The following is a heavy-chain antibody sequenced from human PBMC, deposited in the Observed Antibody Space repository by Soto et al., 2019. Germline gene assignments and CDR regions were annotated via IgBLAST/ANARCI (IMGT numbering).Heavy chain of an antibody. V-gene: IGHV5-51*01. D-gene: IGHD6-19*01. J-gene: IGHJ4*02. CDR2: IYPGDSDT. Sequence: PGESLKISCKGSGYSFTSDWIAWVRQMPGKGLEWMGMIYPGDSDTRYSPSFQGQVTISADKSISTAYLQWSTLKASDSAMYYCARWYSSGWYYFDYWGQGTLVTVPQ. CDR1: GYSFTSDW. CDR3: ARWYSSGWYYFDY.